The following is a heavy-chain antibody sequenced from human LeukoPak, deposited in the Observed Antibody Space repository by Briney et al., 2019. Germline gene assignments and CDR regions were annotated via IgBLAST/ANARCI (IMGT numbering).Heavy chain of an antibody. D-gene: IGHD4-17*01. J-gene: IGHJ4*02. CDR1: GFTFSSYE. CDR2: ISSSGSTI. CDR3: AGSVTTPGLNYCFDF. V-gene: IGHV3-48*03. Sequence: PGGSLRLSCAASGFTFSSYEMNWVRQAPGKGLEWVSYISSSGSTIYHADSVKGRFTVSRDNAKNSLYLQMNSLRAEDTAVYYCAGSVTTPGLNYCFDFWGQGTLVTVSS.